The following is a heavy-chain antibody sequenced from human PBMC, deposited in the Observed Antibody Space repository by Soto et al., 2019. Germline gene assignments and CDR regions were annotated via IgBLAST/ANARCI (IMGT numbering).Heavy chain of an antibody. CDR2: IYYSGSI. Sequence: QVQLQESGPRLVKPSETLSLTCTVSGGSMRNVFWSWVRQAPGQGLDWIGYIYYSGSINYNPSLMSRVTISIKTSQNQFSLRLTSVTTADTAVDYCAAGSRVAAAATPPSHWGQGTLGTVSS. J-gene: IGHJ1*01. CDR1: GGSMRNVF. CDR3: AAGSRVAAAATPPSH. D-gene: IGHD6-25*01. V-gene: IGHV4-59*01.